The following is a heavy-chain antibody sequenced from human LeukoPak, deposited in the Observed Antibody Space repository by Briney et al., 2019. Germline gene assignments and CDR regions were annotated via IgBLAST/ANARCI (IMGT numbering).Heavy chain of an antibody. Sequence: GASVKVSCKASGYSFTNFGLSWVRQAPGQGLELMGWISVYNGNTNYAQKFQGRVTMTTDTSMSTAYMELRSLRSDDTAVYYCARGSRDVRAAIGDYFDYWGQGTLVTVSS. V-gene: IGHV1-18*01. CDR3: ARGSRDVRAAIGDYFDY. CDR2: ISVYNGNT. CDR1: GYSFTNFG. D-gene: IGHD2-2*02. J-gene: IGHJ4*02.